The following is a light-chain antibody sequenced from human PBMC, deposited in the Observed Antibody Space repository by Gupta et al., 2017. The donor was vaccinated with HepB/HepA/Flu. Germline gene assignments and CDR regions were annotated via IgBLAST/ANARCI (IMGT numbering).Light chain of an antibody. V-gene: IGLV1-44*01. CDR3: ATWDDSLNASV. J-gene: IGLJ3*02. CDR2: STI. CDR1: RYNIGSNA. Sequence: QSVLTQPPSVSGTPGQGVTISCSGSRYNIGSNAVNWYQQLPGTAPKLLIYSTIQRPSGVPDRFSGSKSGPSASLAINGLQSEDEADYYCATWDDSLNASVFGGGTKLTVV.